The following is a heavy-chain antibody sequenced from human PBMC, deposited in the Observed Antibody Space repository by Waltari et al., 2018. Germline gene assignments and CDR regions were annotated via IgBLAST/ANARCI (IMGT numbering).Heavy chain of an antibody. Sequence: QVQLVQSGAEVKKPGASVKVSCKASGYTFTGYYMHWVRRAPGQGLEWMGWSNPNSGGTNYAQKFQGRVTMTRDTSISTAYMELSRLRSDDTAVYYCARDQGGGIFGVVIRRAFDYWGQGTLVTVSS. CDR2: SNPNSGGT. CDR3: ARDQGGGIFGVVIRRAFDY. V-gene: IGHV1-2*02. D-gene: IGHD3-3*01. J-gene: IGHJ4*02. CDR1: GYTFTGYY.